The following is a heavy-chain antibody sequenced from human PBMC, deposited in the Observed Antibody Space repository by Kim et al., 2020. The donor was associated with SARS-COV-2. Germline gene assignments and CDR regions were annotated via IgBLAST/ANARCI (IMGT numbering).Heavy chain of an antibody. J-gene: IGHJ6*02. D-gene: IGHD3-3*01. CDR2: IYYSGST. V-gene: IGHV4-30-4*01. Sequence: SETLSLTCTVSGGSISSGDYYWSWIRQPPGKGLEWIGYIYYSGSTYYNPSLKSRVTISVDTSKNQFSLKLSSVTAADTAVYYWDRDYFRVTIFGVVSRHGMDVWGQGTTVTVSS. CDR1: GGSISSGDYY. CDR3: DRDYFRVTIFGVVSRHGMDV.